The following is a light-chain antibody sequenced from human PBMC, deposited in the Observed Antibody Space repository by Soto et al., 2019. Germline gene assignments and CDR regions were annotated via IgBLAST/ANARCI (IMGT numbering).Light chain of an antibody. V-gene: IGLV2-14*01. CDR2: DVS. J-gene: IGLJ2*01. CDR3: SSYTSSSPKVV. Sequence: QPVLTQPASVSGSPGQSITISCTGTSSDVGGYNYVSWYQQHPGKAPKLMIYDVSNRPSGVSNRFSGSKSGNTASLTISGLQAEDEADYYCSSYTSSSPKVVFGGGTQLTVL. CDR1: SSDVGGYNY.